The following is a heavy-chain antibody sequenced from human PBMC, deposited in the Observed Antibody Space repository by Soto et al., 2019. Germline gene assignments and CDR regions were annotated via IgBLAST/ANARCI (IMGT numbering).Heavy chain of an antibody. CDR3: ARCSPYYYDSSGLFDY. D-gene: IGHD3-22*01. Sequence: SETLSLTCAVSGGSISSGGYSWSWIRQPPGKGLEWIGYIYHSGSTYYNPSLKSRVTISVDRSKNQFSLKLSSVTAADTAVYYCARCSPYYYDSSGLFDYWGQGTLVAVSS. CDR2: IYHSGST. V-gene: IGHV4-30-2*01. CDR1: GGSISSGGYS. J-gene: IGHJ4*02.